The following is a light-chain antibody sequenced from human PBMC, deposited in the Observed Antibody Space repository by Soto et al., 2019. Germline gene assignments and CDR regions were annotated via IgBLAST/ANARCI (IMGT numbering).Light chain of an antibody. CDR1: SSDVGGYNY. V-gene: IGLV2-14*03. CDR2: DVS. Sequence: QSALTQPASVSGSPGQSITISCTGTSSDVGGYNYVSWYQQHPGKAPKLMIYDVSNRPSGVSNRFSGSKSGNTASLTISGLQAEDEGDYYCSSYTSSITLDVFGTGTKLTVL. CDR3: SSYTSSITLDV. J-gene: IGLJ1*01.